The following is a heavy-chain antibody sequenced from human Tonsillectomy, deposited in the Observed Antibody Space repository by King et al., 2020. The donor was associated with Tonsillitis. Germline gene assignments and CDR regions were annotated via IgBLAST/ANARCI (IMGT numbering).Heavy chain of an antibody. J-gene: IGHJ4*02. D-gene: IGHD3-22*01. CDR2: MKPNSGNT. Sequence: QLVQSGAEVKTPGASVMVSCKASGYTFTSYDINWVRQAPGQGLEWLGWMKPNSGNTVYAQRFQGRVTMTRDTSISTAYMELSSLRSDDTAVYYCATSKYYYESSGFYWSLWGQGTLVTVSS. CDR1: GYTFTSYD. V-gene: IGHV1-8*01. CDR3: ATSKYYYESSGFYWSL.